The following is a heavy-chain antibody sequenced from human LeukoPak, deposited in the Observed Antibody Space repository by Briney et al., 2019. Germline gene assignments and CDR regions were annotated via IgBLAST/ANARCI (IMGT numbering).Heavy chain of an antibody. J-gene: IGHJ4*02. CDR2: ITSKTDGGTT. Sequence: PGGSLRLSCAASGFTFSNAWMSWVRQAPGKGLERVGRITSKTDGGTTDYAAPVKGRFTISRDDSKNTLYLQMNSLKTEDTAVYYCTTQADYWGQGTLVTVSS. CDR1: GFTFSNAW. V-gene: IGHV3-15*01. CDR3: TTQADY.